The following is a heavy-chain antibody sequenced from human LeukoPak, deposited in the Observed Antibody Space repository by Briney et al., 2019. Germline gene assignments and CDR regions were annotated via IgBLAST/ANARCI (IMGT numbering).Heavy chain of an antibody. J-gene: IGHJ4*02. V-gene: IGHV1-2*02. Sequence: ASVRVSCKASGDTFIGYYIHWVRQAPGQGLEWMGWINPNSGGTNYAQKFQGRVTMTRDTSISTAYMVLNRLRSDDTALYYCAREYYYTSGSYYNRIDYWGQGTLVTVSS. D-gene: IGHD3-10*01. CDR2: INPNSGGT. CDR1: GDTFIGYY. CDR3: AREYYYTSGSYYNRIDY.